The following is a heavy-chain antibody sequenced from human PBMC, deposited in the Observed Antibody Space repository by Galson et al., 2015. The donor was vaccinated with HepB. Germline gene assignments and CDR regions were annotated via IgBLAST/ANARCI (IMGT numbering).Heavy chain of an antibody. V-gene: IGHV4-4*07. CDR1: GGSISSYY. CDR2: IYTSGST. J-gene: IGHJ2*01. Sequence: SETLSLTCTVSGGSISSYYWSWIRQPAGKGLEWIGRIYTSGSTNYNPSLKSRVTMSVDTSKNQFSLKLSSVTAADTAVYYCARGLVPFSSIWYFDLWGRGTLVTVSS. CDR3: ARGLVPFSSIWYFDL. D-gene: IGHD6-13*01.